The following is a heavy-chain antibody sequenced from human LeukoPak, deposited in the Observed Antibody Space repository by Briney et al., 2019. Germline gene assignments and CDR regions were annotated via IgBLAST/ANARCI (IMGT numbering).Heavy chain of an antibody. J-gene: IGHJ4*02. Sequence: SETLSLTCTVSGGSISSYYWSWIRQPPGKGLEWIGYLYTSGSTNYNPSLKSRVPISVDTSKNQFSLKLSSVTAADTAVYYCASQGLWFGEFYFDHWGQGTLVTVSS. CDR2: LYTSGST. D-gene: IGHD3-10*01. CDR3: ASQGLWFGEFYFDH. V-gene: IGHV4-4*09. CDR1: GGSISSYY.